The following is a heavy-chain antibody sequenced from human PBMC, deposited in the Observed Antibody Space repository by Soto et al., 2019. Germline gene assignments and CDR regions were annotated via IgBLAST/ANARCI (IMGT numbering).Heavy chain of an antibody. CDR1: GFNFSGSV. J-gene: IGHJ4*02. CDR2: IRSKGYNYAT. V-gene: IGHV3-73*01. CDR3: SRLVV. Sequence: GGSLRLSCAASGFNFSGSVIHWVRQASGKGLEWVGRIRSKGYNYATAYAASVEGRFTVSRDDSKNTAYLQMNSLKSEDTAVYYRSRLVVWGQGSLVTVSS. D-gene: IGHD2-15*01.